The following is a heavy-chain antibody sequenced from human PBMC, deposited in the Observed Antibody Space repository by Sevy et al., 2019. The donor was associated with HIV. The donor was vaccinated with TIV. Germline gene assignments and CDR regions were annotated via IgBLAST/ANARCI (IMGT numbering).Heavy chain of an antibody. CDR2: INPSGAGT. V-gene: IGHV1-46*01. CDR3: ARGGYSSTWPFGY. J-gene: IGHJ4*02. CDR1: GYTFTNHY. Sequence: ASVKVSCKASGYTFTNHYMHWVRQAPGQGLEWLGAINPSGAGTTYAQTCQGRVILTRNTSTTTVYMELRSLKSEDTAIYYCARGGYSSTWPFGYWGKGTLVTVSS. D-gene: IGHD6-13*01.